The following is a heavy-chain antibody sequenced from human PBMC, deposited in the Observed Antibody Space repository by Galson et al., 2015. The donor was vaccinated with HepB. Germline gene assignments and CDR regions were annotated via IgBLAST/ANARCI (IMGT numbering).Heavy chain of an antibody. CDR3: ARGRGAAAIRDAFDI. Sequence: ETLSLTCAVYGGSFSGYYWSWIRQPPGKGLEWIGKMNHGGGSNYNPSLKSRVTISVDTSKNQFSLRLSSVTAADTAVYYCARGRGAAAIRDAFDIWGQGTVVTVSS. J-gene: IGHJ3*02. V-gene: IGHV4-34*01. CDR1: GGSFSGYY. D-gene: IGHD2-2*01. CDR2: MNHGGGS.